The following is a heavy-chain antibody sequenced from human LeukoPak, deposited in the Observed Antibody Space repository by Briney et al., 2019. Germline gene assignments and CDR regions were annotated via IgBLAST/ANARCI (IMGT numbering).Heavy chain of an antibody. D-gene: IGHD3-10*01. CDR1: GGSISSYY. CDR3: ARGGYAGSGSWDYYYYMDV. Sequence: SETLSLTCTVSGGSISSYYWSWIRQPPGKGLEWIGYIYYSGSTNYNPSLKSRVTISVDTSKNQFSLKLSSVTAADTAVYYCARGGYAGSGSWDYYYYMDVWGKGTTVTISS. V-gene: IGHV4-59*01. J-gene: IGHJ6*03. CDR2: IYYSGST.